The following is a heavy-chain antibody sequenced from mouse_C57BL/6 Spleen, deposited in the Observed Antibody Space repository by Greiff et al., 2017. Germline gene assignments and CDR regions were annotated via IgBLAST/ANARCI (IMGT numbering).Heavy chain of an antibody. J-gene: IGHJ2*01. CDR2: ISDGGSYT. CDR3: ARDGDYYGSRGDY. CDR1: GFTFSSYA. V-gene: IGHV5-4*01. D-gene: IGHD1-1*01. Sequence: EVTLVESGGGLVKPGGSLKLSCAASGFTFSSYAMSWVRQTPEKRLEWVATISDGGSYTYYPDNVKGRFTISRDNAKNNLYLQMSHLKSEDTAMXDCARDGDYYGSRGDYGGQGTTLTVSS.